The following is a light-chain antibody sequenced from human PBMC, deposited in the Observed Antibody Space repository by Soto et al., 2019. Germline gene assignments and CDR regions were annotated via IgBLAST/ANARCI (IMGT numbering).Light chain of an antibody. CDR1: QSVSSSY. J-gene: IGKJ5*01. CDR3: QQYGSSPPIT. V-gene: IGKV3-20*01. CDR2: GAS. Sequence: EIVLTQSPGTLSLSPGDRATLSCRASQSVSSSYLAWYQQKPGQATRLLIYGASSRATGIPDRFSGSGAGTDVTLTISRLELEDFAVYYCQQYGSSPPITFGQGTRLEIK.